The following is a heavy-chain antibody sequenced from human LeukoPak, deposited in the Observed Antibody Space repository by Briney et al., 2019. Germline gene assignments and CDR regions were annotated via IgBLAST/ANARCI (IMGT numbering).Heavy chain of an antibody. CDR1: GGSFSGYY. J-gene: IGHJ6*03. D-gene: IGHD2-15*01. V-gene: IGHV4-34*01. Sequence: PSETLSLTCAVYGGSFSGYYWSWIRQPPGKGLEWIGEINHSGSTNYNPSLKSRVTISVDTSKNQFSLKLSSVTAADTAVYYCARLGGAFYYYYYMDVWGKGTTVTISS. CDR2: INHSGST. CDR3: ARLGGAFYYYYYMDV.